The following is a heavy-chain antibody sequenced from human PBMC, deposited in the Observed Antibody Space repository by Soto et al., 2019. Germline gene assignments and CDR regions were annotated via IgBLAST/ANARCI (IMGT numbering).Heavy chain of an antibody. CDR2: IYPSGMP. CDR3: ARERGGYGLFDS. D-gene: IGHD5-18*01. CDR1: GGSISNAAYS. J-gene: IGHJ4*02. Sequence: NPSETLSLTCTVSGGSISNAAYSWSWIRQPPGKGLEWIGYIYPSGMPFYNPSLRSRVTISIDRSNDQFSLNLKSVTAADTAVYYSARERGGYGLFDSWGQGTLVTVSS. V-gene: IGHV4-30-2*01.